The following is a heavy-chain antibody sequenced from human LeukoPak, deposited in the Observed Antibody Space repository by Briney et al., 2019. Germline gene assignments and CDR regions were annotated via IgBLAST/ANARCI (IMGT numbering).Heavy chain of an antibody. CDR3: ARGGAAREYYYYYMDV. CDR2: ISYDGSNK. CDR1: GVTFSSYA. Sequence: GGSLRLSCAASGVTFSSYAMHWVRKGPGKGLEWVAVISYDGSNKYYADSVKGRFTISRDNSKNTLYLQMNSLRAEDTAVYYCARGGAAREYYYYYMDVWGKGTTVTVSS. D-gene: IGHD6-6*01. V-gene: IGHV3-30*01. J-gene: IGHJ6*03.